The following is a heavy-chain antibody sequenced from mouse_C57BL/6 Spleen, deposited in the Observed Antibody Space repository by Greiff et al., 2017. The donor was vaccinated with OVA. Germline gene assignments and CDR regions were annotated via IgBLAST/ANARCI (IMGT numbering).Heavy chain of an antibody. J-gene: IGHJ4*01. Sequence: QVQLQQPGAELVKPGASVKVSCKAPGYTFTSYWMHWVKQRPGQGLEWIGRIHPSDSDTNYNQKFKGKARLTVDKSSSTAYMQLSSRTAEDSAFYYCAITTVVATGYYAMDYWGQGTSVTVSS. CDR3: AITTVVATGYYAMDY. CDR2: IHPSDSDT. CDR1: GYTFTSYW. D-gene: IGHD1-1*01. V-gene: IGHV1-74*01.